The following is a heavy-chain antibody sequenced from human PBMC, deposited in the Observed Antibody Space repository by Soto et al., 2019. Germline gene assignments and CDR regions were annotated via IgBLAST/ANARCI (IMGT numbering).Heavy chain of an antibody. D-gene: IGHD3-16*01. CDR2: IYYSGST. J-gene: IGHJ4*02. CDR3: VRQVGNSAMLIIDS. V-gene: IGHV4-59*01. CDR1: GGSISSYY. Sequence: PSETLSLTCTVSGGSISSYYWSWIRQPPGKGLEWIGYIYYSGSTNYNPSLKSRVTISVDTSKNQFSLKLSSVTAADTAIYYCVRQVGNSAMLIIDSWGQGTPVTVSS.